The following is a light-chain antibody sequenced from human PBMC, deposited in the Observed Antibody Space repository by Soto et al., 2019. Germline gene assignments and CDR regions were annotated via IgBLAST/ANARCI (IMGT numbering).Light chain of an antibody. CDR1: SSDVGGYNY. J-gene: IGLJ3*02. CDR2: DVS. V-gene: IGLV2-11*01. CDR3: CSYAGSYTPNWV. Sequence: QSVLTQPRSVSGSPGQSVTISCTGTSSDVGGYNYVSWYQQHPGKAPKLMIYDVSKRPSGVPDRFSGSKSGNTASLTISGLQAEDEADYYCCSYAGSYTPNWVFGGGTQVTVL.